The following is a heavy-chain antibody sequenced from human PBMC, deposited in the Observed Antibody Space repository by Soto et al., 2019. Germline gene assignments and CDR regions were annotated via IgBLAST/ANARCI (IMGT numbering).Heavy chain of an antibody. CDR1: GGSISSGSYY. CDR3: ARHKDTSSRYLLPDF. Sequence: SETLSLTCTVSGGSISSGSYYWGWVRQPPGKWLEWIGSIYYSGNAYYNPSLKSRVAVSVDTSKNQFSLKVTSVTATDTAVYYCARHKDTSSRYLLPDFWGQGTLVTVSS. D-gene: IGHD6-13*01. CDR2: IYYSGNA. V-gene: IGHV4-39*01. J-gene: IGHJ4*02.